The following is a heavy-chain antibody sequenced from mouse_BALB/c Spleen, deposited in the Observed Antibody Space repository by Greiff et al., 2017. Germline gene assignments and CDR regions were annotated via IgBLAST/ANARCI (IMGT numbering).Heavy chain of an antibody. Sequence: EVQLQQSGAELVRPGALVKLSCKASGFNIKDYYMHWVKQRPEQGLELIGWIDPENGNTIYDPKFQGKASITADTSSNTAYLQLSSLTSEDTAVYYCYRYDGAWFAYWGQGTLVTVSA. CDR3: YRYDGAWFAY. D-gene: IGHD2-14*01. CDR2: IDPENGNT. V-gene: IGHV14-1*02. J-gene: IGHJ3*01. CDR1: GFNIKDYY.